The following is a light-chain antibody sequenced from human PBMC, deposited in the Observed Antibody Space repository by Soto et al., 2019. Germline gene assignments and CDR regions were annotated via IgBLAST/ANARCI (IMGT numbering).Light chain of an antibody. CDR3: ISYTDRQSYR. J-gene: IGLJ1*01. V-gene: IGLV2-14*03. CDR2: AVS. Sequence: QSVLTQPASLSGSPGQSITISCTGTSSDIGAYDYVSWFQQHPGKAPKLMISAVSDRPPGVSDRFSGSKSGITASLTISGLQTGDVADYYCISYTDRQSYRFGTGTKVTVL. CDR1: SSDIGAYDY.